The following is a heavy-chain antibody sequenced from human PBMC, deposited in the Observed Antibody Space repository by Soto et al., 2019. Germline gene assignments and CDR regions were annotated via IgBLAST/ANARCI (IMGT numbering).Heavy chain of an antibody. V-gene: IGHV3-21*01. D-gene: IGHD3-16*02. J-gene: IGHJ4*02. CDR3: ASGEITFGGVIVTPSDY. CDR1: GFTFSSYS. Sequence: GGSLRLSCAASGFTFSSYSMNWVRQAPGKGLEWVSSISSSSSYIYYADSVKGRFTISRDNAKNSLYLQMNSLRAEDTAVYYCASGEITFGGVIVTPSDYWGQGTLVTVSS. CDR2: ISSSSSYI.